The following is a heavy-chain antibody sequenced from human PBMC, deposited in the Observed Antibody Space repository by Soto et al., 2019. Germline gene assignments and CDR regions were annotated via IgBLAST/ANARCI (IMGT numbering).Heavy chain of an antibody. CDR1: GYTFNSYY. J-gene: IGHJ3*02. D-gene: IGHD2-2*01. Sequence: ASVKVSCKASGYTFNSYYIHWVRQAPGQGLEWMGMINPSGGSTNYAQKFQGRVTMTRDTSTSTVYMDLSSLRSADTAIYYCAREGRYCTSANCKHDAFGIWGQGTMVTVSS. V-gene: IGHV1-46*02. CDR3: AREGRYCTSANCKHDAFGI. CDR2: INPSGGST.